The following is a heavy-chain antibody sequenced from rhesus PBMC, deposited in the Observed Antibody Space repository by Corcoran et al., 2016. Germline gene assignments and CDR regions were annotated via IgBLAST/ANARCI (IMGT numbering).Heavy chain of an antibody. J-gene: IGHJ4*01. V-gene: IGHV4-165*01. D-gene: IGHD6-31*01. CDR3: AREGDSSGWYAY. CDR1: GGSFSGYY. CDR2: IRGSCGST. Sequence: QVQLQESGPGLVKPSETLSLTCAVSGGSFSGYYWGWIRQPPGKGLEWIGYIRGSCGSTAPNPSRKSRVTISTDTSKNQFSLKLSSVTAADTAVYYCAREGDSSGWYAYWGQGVLVTVSS.